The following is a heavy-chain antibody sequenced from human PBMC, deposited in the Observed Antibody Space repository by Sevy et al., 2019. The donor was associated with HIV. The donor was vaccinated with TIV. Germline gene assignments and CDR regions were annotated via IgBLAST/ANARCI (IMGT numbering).Heavy chain of an antibody. Sequence: GGSLRLSCAASGFTFSSYAMSWVRQAPGKGLEWVSAISGSGGSTYYADSVKGRFSISRDNSKNTLYLQMNSLRAEDTAVYYCAKDRGVYCRSTSCFFLGYYDYWGQGTLVTVSS. CDR3: AKDRGVYCRSTSCFFLGYYDY. D-gene: IGHD2-2*01. V-gene: IGHV3-23*01. CDR2: ISGSGGST. J-gene: IGHJ4*01. CDR1: GFTFSSYA.